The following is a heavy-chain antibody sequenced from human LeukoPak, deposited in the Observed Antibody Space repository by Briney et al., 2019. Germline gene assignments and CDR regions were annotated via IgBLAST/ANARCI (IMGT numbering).Heavy chain of an antibody. CDR1: GGSFSGYY. J-gene: IGHJ6*03. V-gene: IGHV4-34*01. D-gene: IGHD1-20*01. Sequence: SETLSLTCAVYGGSFSGYYWSWIRQPPGKGLEWIGEINHSGSTNYNPSLKSRVTISVDTSKNQSSLKLSSVTAADTAVYYCARSYNWNYYYYMDVWGKGTTVTVSS. CDR3: ARSYNWNYYYYMDV. CDR2: INHSGST.